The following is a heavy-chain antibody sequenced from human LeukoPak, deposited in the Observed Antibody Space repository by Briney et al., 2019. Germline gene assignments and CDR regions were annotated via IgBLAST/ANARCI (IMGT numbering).Heavy chain of an antibody. CDR1: GGSMTSDY. CDR2: IHYSGRT. Sequence: SETLSLTCTVSGGSMTSDYWSWLRQPPGKGLEWIAYIHYSGRTNYNPSLKSRVTISGDTSKNRFSLRLTSVTPADTAVYYCAKGAGWYEYWGQGTLVTVCS. V-gene: IGHV4-59*01. J-gene: IGHJ4*02. D-gene: IGHD6-19*01. CDR3: AKGAGWYEY.